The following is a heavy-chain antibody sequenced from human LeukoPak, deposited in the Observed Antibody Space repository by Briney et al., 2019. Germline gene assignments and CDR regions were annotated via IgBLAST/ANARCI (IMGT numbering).Heavy chain of an antibody. CDR2: IKQDGSEK. J-gene: IGHJ5*02. CDR3: ARAGYSSSWPNWFDP. V-gene: IGHV3-7*01. CDR1: GFTLSSYW. Sequence: GGSLRLSCAASGFTLSSYWMSWVRQAPGKGLEWVANIKQDGSEKYYVDSVKGRFTISRDNAKNSLYLQMNSLRAEDTAVYYCARAGYSSSWPNWFDPWGQGTLVTVSS. D-gene: IGHD6-13*01.